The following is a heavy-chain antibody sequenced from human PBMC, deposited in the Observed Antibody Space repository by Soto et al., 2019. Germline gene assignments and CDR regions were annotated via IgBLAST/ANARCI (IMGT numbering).Heavy chain of an antibody. CDR2: IYYSGST. Sequence: SETLSLTCDVSGDSISSGDYYWSWIRQPPGKGLEWIGYIYYSGSTSYNPSLKSRVTISVDTSKNQFSLKLSSVTAADTAVYYCXRDKVDTTPWYYYGMDVWGQGTTVTVSS. D-gene: IGHD5-18*01. V-gene: IGHV4-61*08. J-gene: IGHJ6*02. CDR3: XRDKVDTTPWYYYGMDV. CDR1: GDSISSGDYY.